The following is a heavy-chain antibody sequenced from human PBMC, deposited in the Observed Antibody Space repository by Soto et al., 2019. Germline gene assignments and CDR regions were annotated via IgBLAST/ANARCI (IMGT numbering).Heavy chain of an antibody. CDR2: IDHSGST. D-gene: IGHD6-13*01. V-gene: IGHV4-34*02. CDR3: ARAHSFTWYASGWFDP. Sequence: QVQLQQWGAGLLKPSETLSLTCAVYGGSFSDYYWTWIRQPPGKGLEWIGEIDHSGSTNYNPSLKRRVTMSVDTSKNHFSLKLSAVTAADTAVYYCARAHSFTWYASGWFDPWGQGTLATVSS. CDR1: GGSFSDYY. J-gene: IGHJ5*02.